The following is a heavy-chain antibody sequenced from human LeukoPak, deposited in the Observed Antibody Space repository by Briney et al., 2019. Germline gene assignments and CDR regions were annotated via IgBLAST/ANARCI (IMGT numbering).Heavy chain of an antibody. Sequence: PSETLSLTCTVSGGSISSGDYYWSWIRQPPGKGLEWIGYIYYSGSTYYNPSLKSRVTISVDTSKNQFSLKLSSVTAADTAVYYCARYSSGWYRKGIYYFDYWGQGTLVTVSS. CDR3: ARYSSGWYRKGIYYFDY. J-gene: IGHJ4*02. CDR1: GGSISSGDYY. V-gene: IGHV4-30-4*02. CDR2: IYYSGST. D-gene: IGHD6-19*01.